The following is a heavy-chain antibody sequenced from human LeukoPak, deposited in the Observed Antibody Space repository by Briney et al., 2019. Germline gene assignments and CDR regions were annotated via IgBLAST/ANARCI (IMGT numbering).Heavy chain of an antibody. D-gene: IGHD6-19*01. CDR1: GYTFTGYY. CDR2: ISAYNGNT. CDR3: ARGIAVAALSPNEDFDY. J-gene: IGHJ4*02. V-gene: IGHV1-18*04. Sequence: ASVKVSCKASGYTFTGYYMHWVRQAPGQGLEWMGWISAYNGNTNYAQKLQGRVTMTTDTSASTAYMELRSLRSDDTAVYYCARGIAVAALSPNEDFDYWGQGTLVTVSS.